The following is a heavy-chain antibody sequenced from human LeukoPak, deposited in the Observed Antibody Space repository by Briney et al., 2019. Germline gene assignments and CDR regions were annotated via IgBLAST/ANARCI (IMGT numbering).Heavy chain of an antibody. D-gene: IGHD2-15*01. CDR2: IFHSGST. Sequence: SETLSLTCTVSGASISSYYWTWIRQPPGKGLEWIGNIFHSGSTNYNPSLKSRVTISIEASKNQFSLRLSSVTAADTAVYYCARDRGPDCSGGRCWDYWGQGTLVTVSS. V-gene: IGHV4-59*01. CDR1: GASISSYY. CDR3: ARDRGPDCSGGRCWDY. J-gene: IGHJ4*02.